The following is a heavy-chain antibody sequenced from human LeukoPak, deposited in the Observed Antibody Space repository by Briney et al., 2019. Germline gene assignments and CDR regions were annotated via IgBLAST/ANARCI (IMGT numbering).Heavy chain of an antibody. J-gene: IGHJ5*02. D-gene: IGHD1-26*01. CDR1: GYTFTSYD. Sequence: ASVKVSCKASGYTFTSYDINWVRQATGQGLEWVGWMNPNSGNTGYAQNFQGRVTMTRNTSITTAYMELNSLTSDDTAVYYCARGHGSYQPIDPWGQGTLVTVSS. CDR3: ARGHGSYQPIDP. CDR2: MNPNSGNT. V-gene: IGHV1-8*01.